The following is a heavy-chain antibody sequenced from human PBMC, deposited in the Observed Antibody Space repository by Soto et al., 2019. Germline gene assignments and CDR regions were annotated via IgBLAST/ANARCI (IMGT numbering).Heavy chain of an antibody. CDR3: ARATTVTHSNYYYYMDV. Sequence: GGSLRLSCAASGFTFSSYSMNWVRQAPGKGLEWVSYISSSSSTIYYADSVKGRFTISRDNAKNSLYLQMNSLRAEDTAVYYCARATTVTHSNYYYYMDVWGKGTTVTVSS. J-gene: IGHJ6*03. CDR1: GFTFSSYS. V-gene: IGHV3-48*01. CDR2: ISSSSSTI. D-gene: IGHD4-17*01.